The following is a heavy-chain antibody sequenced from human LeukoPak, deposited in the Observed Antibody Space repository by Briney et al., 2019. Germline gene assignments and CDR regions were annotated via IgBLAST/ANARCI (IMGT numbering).Heavy chain of an antibody. D-gene: IGHD6-19*01. CDR2: IIPILGIA. CDR3: AREWSIAVYDY. V-gene: IGHV1-69*04. J-gene: IGHJ4*02. CDR1: GGTFSSYA. Sequence: ASVKVSCKASGGTFSSYANSWVRQAPGQGPEWMGRIIPILGIANYAQKFQGRVTITADKSTSTAYMELSSLRSEDTAVYYCAREWSIAVYDYWGQGTLVTVSS.